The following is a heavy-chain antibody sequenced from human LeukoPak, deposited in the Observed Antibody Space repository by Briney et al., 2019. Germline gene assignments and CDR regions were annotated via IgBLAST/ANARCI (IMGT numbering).Heavy chain of an antibody. V-gene: IGHV3-30-3*01. CDR3: ARAGPNDHRFDY. D-gene: IGHD1-1*01. CDR2: ISYHGSSQ. J-gene: IGHJ4*02. Sequence: GRSLRLSSAASGLTLTNYAIRCVSGAPRRGVVRGAVISYHGSSQYYAYSVKGRITISRDTLKNTVFLQMFSLSPEDTAIYYCARAGPNDHRFDYWGQGTLVTVSS. CDR1: GLTLTNYA.